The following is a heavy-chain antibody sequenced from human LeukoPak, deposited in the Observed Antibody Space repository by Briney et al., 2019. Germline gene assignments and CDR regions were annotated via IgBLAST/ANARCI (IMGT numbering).Heavy chain of an antibody. V-gene: IGHV4-59*01. D-gene: IGHD3-10*01. J-gene: IGHJ4*02. Sequence: PSETLSLTCTVSGGSIRNYYWSWIRQPPGKGLEWIGYIYYTENINYNPSLKSRVTISVDTSKNQFSLKVSSVTAADTAVYYCARGLFYYGSGSHYFDFWGRGTLVTVSS. CDR3: ARGLFYYGSGSHYFDF. CDR1: GGSIRNYY. CDR2: IYYTENI.